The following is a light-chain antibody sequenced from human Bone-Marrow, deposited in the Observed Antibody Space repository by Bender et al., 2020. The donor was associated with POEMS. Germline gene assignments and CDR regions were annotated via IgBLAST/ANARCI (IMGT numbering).Light chain of an antibody. CDR3: SACDDSLSGWV. V-gene: IGLV1-36*01. CDR1: SSNIGNHG. J-gene: IGLJ3*02. CDR2: YDD. Sequence: QSVVTQPPSLSEAPRQRVTISCSGSSSNIGNHGVNWYQQLPGEAPKLLIYYDDLLTPGVSDRFSASKSGTSAPLAISELQSEDEALYSCSACDDSLSGWVFVGGTKLTVL.